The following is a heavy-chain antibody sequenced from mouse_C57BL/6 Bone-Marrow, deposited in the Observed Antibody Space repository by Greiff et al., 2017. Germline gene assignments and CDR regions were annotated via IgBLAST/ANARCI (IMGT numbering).Heavy chain of an antibody. CDR2: IYPRSGNT. CDR1: GYTFTSYG. CDR3: ARLGGYYVYWYFDV. Sequence: QVQLQQSGAELARPGASVKLSCKASGYTFTSYGISWVKQRTGQGLEWIGEIYPRSGNTYYNEKFKGKAILTADKSSSTASMEHRCLPSEDSAVYFVARLGGYYVYWYFDVWGTGTTVTVSS. D-gene: IGHD2-3*01. V-gene: IGHV1-81*01. J-gene: IGHJ1*03.